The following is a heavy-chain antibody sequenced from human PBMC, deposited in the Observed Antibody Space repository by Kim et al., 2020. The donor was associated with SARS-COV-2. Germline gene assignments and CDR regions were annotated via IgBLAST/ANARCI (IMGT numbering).Heavy chain of an antibody. V-gene: IGHV1-69*13. D-gene: IGHD3-9*01. CDR3: ARDFRASLRYFDWLPVYYYYGMDV. CDR1: GGTFSSYA. Sequence: SVKVSCKASGGTFSSYAISWVRQAPGQGLEWMGGIIPIFGTANYAQKFQGRVTITADESTSTAYMELSSLRSEDTAVYYCARDFRASLRYFDWLPVYYYYGMDVWGQGTTVTVSS. CDR2: IIPIFGTA. J-gene: IGHJ6*02.